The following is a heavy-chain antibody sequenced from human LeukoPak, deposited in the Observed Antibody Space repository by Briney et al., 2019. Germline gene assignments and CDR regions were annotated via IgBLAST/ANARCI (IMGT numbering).Heavy chain of an antibody. Sequence: SVKVSCKASGGTFSSYAISWVRQAPGQGLEWMGGIIPIFGTANYAQKFQGRVTITADESTSTAYMELSSLRSEDTAVYYCARESGGRGYSYGPYTPNFDYWGQGTLVTVSS. CDR3: ARESGGRGYSYGPYTPNFDY. D-gene: IGHD5-18*01. CDR2: IIPIFGTA. J-gene: IGHJ4*02. CDR1: GGTFSSYA. V-gene: IGHV1-69*13.